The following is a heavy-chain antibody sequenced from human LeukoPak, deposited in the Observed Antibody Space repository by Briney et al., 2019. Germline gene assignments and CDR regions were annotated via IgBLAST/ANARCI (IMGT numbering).Heavy chain of an antibody. V-gene: IGHV3-48*01. CDR3: ARDRSNSWSKDY. J-gene: IGHJ4*02. Sequence: GGSLRLSCAASGFTFSSYSMNWVRQAPGKGLEWVSYISSGSRAIYYADSVKGRFTISRDNAKNSLYLQMNSLRADDTAVYYCARDRSNSWSKDYWGQGTLVTVSS. CDR1: GFTFSSYS. CDR2: ISSGSRAI. D-gene: IGHD6-13*01.